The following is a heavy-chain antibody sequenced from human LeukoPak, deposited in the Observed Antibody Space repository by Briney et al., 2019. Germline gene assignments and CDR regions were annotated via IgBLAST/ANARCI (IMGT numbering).Heavy chain of an antibody. CDR2: ISYDGSNK. Sequence: GGSLRLSCAASGFTFSSYGMHWVRQAPGKGLECVAVISYDGSNKYYADSVKGRFTISRDNSKNTLYLQMNSLRAEDTAVYYCAKDLAAMTTVVTPGVDYWGQGTLVTVSS. J-gene: IGHJ4*02. D-gene: IGHD4-23*01. CDR1: GFTFSSYG. V-gene: IGHV3-30*18. CDR3: AKDLAAMTTVVTPGVDY.